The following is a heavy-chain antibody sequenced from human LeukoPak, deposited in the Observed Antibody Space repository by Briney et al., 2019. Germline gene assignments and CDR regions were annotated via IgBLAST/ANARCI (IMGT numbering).Heavy chain of an antibody. D-gene: IGHD3-22*01. CDR3: ARDLTTYWYFDL. CDR1: GFTVSSNY. CDR2: IYSGGST. Sequence: GGSLRLSCAASGFTVSSNYMSWVRQAPGKGLEWVSVIYSGGSTYYADSVKGRFTISRDKSKNTLYLQMNSLRAEDTAVYYCARDLTTYWYFDLWGRGTLVTVSS. J-gene: IGHJ2*01. V-gene: IGHV3-53*01.